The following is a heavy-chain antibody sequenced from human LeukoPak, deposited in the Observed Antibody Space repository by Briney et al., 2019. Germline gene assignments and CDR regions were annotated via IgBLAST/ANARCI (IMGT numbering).Heavy chain of an antibody. J-gene: IGHJ4*02. Sequence: TSESLRLSCAVSGFTFSSYALSWVRQAPGKGLEWVSTISVSGYSTYYPDSVKRRFIISRNNSKDTLYLQMNSLRAEDTAVYYCAEDRRNYDDHHFDYWGQGTLVTVSS. CDR2: ISVSGYST. CDR3: AEDRRNYDDHHFDY. D-gene: IGHD4-17*01. CDR1: GFTFSSYA. V-gene: IGHV3-23*01.